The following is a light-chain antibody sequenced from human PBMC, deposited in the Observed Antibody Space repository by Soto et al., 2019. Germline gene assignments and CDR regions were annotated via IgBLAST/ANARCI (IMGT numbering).Light chain of an antibody. J-gene: IGLJ2*01. V-gene: IGLV2-14*01. CDR3: SSDASTPL. CDR1: SSDVDGYNY. Sequence: QSALTQPASVSGSPGQSITISCTGTSSDVDGYNYVSWYQQHPGKAPKLMVYDVSNRPSGVSNRFSGSKSGNTASLTISGLQAEDEADYYCSSDASTPLFGGGTKVTVL. CDR2: DVS.